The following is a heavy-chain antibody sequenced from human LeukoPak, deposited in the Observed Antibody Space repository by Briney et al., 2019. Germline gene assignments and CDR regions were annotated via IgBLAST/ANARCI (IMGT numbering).Heavy chain of an antibody. CDR1: GFTFSSYW. J-gene: IGHJ4*02. Sequence: GGSLRLSCAASGFTFSSYWMSWVRQAPGKGLEWVSYISSSGTTKYYADSVKGRFTISRDNTKNSLYLQMNSLRAEDTAVYYCVRPGGGYDLHFWGQGTLVSVSS. CDR2: ISSSGTTK. V-gene: IGHV3-48*04. D-gene: IGHD5-12*01. CDR3: VRPGGGYDLHF.